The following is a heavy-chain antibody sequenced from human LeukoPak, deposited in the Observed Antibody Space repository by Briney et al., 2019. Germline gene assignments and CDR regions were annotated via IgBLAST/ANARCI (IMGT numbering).Heavy chain of an antibody. CDR2: ISGSGGST. V-gene: IGHV3-23*01. CDR1: GFTFSSYS. CDR3: AKGKDDSSGWYFFY. J-gene: IGHJ4*02. D-gene: IGHD6-19*01. Sequence: GGSLRLSCAASGFTFSSYSMNWVRQAPGKGLEWVSAISGSGGSTYYADSVKGRFTISRDNSKNTLYLQMNSLRAEDTAVYYCAKGKDDSSGWYFFYWGQGTLVTVSS.